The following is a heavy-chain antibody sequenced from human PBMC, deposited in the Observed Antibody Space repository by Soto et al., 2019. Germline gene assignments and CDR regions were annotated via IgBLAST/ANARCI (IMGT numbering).Heavy chain of an antibody. CDR1: GYSFTSYW. Sequence: GESLKISCKGSGYSFTSYWIGWVRQMPGKGLEWMGIIYPGDSDTRYSPSFQGQVTISADKSISTAYLQWSSLKASDTAMYYCASQGTPYDILTGYYPDYYYGMDVWGQGTTVTVSS. J-gene: IGHJ6*02. CDR2: IYPGDSDT. CDR3: ASQGTPYDILTGYYPDYYYGMDV. V-gene: IGHV5-51*01. D-gene: IGHD3-9*01.